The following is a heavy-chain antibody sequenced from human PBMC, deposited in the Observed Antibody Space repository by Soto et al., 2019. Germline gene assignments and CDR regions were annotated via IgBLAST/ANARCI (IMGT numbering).Heavy chain of an antibody. D-gene: IGHD2-2*01. CDR1: GGTFSSYA. CDR2: IIPIFGTA. Sequence: GASVKVSCKASGGTFSSYAISWVRQAPGQGLEWMGGIIPIFGTANYAQKFQGRVTITADESTSTAYMELSSLRSEDTAVYYCARVRGHCSSTSCPFDPWGQGTLVTVSS. CDR3: ARVRGHCSSTSCPFDP. J-gene: IGHJ5*02. V-gene: IGHV1-69*13.